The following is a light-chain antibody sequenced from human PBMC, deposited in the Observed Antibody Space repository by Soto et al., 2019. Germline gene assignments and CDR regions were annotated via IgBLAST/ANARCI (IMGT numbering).Light chain of an antibody. J-gene: IGLJ3*02. CDR1: SSDIGDFRY. CDR3: SSYTTSSTWV. CDR2: EVT. V-gene: IGLV2-14*01. Sequence: QSVLTQPASVSGSPGQSITISCAASSSDIGDFRYVSWHQHHPGTAPELIIYEVTTRPSGVSNRFSGSKSGNTASLTISGLQAEDEAEYFCSSYTTSSTWVFGGGTKLTVL.